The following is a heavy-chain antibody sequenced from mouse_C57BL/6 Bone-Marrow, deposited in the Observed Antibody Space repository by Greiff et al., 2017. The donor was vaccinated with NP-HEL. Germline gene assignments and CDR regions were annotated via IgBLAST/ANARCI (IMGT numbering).Heavy chain of an antibody. CDR1: GYTFTDYN. CDR3: ARWSWYFDV. V-gene: IGHV1-18*01. J-gene: IGHJ1*03. CDR2: INPNNGGT. Sequence: VQLKESGPELVKPGASVKIPCKASGYTFTDYNMDWVKQSHGKSLEWIGDINPNNGGTSYNQKFKGKATLTVDKSSSTAYMELRSLTSEDTAVYYCARWSWYFDVWGTGTTVTVSS.